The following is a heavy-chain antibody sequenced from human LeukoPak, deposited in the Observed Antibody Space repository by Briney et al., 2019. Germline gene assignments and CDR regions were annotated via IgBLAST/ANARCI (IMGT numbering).Heavy chain of an antibody. CDR3: ASGSGSQYGYVYS. V-gene: IGHV4-4*07. CDR1: GGSISGYY. CDR2: IYTSGST. D-gene: IGHD3-10*01. J-gene: IGHJ4*02. Sequence: SETLSLTCTVSGGSISGYYWSWIRQPAGKGLEWIGRIYTSGSTNYNPSPKSRVTPSVDTSKKQFSLKLCSVTAAATAVYYGASGSGSQYGYVYSWGQGTLVTVSS.